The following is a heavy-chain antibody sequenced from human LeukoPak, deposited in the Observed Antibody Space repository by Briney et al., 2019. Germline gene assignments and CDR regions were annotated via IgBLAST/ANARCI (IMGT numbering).Heavy chain of an antibody. Sequence: GASVKVSCKASGYTFTGYYMHWVRQAPGQGLEWMGWINPNSGGTNYAQKFQGRVTMTTDTSTSTAYMELRSLRSDDTAVYYCARVRFQPDYSNYVPFDYWGQGTLVTVSS. V-gene: IGHV1-2*02. CDR2: INPNSGGT. J-gene: IGHJ4*02. D-gene: IGHD4-11*01. CDR3: ARVRFQPDYSNYVPFDY. CDR1: GYTFTGYY.